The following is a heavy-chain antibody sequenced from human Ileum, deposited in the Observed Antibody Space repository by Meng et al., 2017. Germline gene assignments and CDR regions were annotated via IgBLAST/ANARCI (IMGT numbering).Heavy chain of an antibody. D-gene: IGHD3-22*01. V-gene: IGHV3-21*01. CDR2: ISSDSNHI. CDR1: GFSITTYR. J-gene: IGHJ6*02. Sequence: GGSLRLSCVASGFSITTYRMNWVRQTPGKGMEWVSSISSDSNHIFYADSLKGRLTISRDNAKKSLYLELNSLRGEDTAVYYCTRHVGRDVSSYYYGMDVWGQGTTVTVSS. CDR3: TRHVGRDVSSYYYGMDV.